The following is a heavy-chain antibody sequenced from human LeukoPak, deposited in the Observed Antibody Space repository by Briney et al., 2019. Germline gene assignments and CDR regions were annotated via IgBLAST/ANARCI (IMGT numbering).Heavy chain of an antibody. CDR3: ASRYYYDSSSYDAFDI. V-gene: IGHV1-69*04. CDR2: IIPILGIA. CDR1: GGTFSSYA. D-gene: IGHD3-22*01. Sequence: SVKVSCKASGGTFSSYAISWVRQAPGQGLEWMGRIIPILGIANYAQKFQGRVTITADKSTSTAYMELSSLRSEDTAVYYCASRYYYDSSSYDAFDIWGQGTMVTVSS. J-gene: IGHJ3*02.